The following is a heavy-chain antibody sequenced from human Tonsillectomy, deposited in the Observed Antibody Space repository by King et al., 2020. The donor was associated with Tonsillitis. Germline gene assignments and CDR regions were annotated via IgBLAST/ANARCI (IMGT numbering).Heavy chain of an antibody. J-gene: IGHJ4*02. CDR1: GDSISYYY. CDR2: ISTSGTT. D-gene: IGHD3-16*01. V-gene: IGHV4-4*07. Sequence: VQLQESGPGLVKPSETLSLTCSVSGDSISYYYWTWIRQPAGKGLEWIGRISTSGTTNYNPSLKSRVTMSVDTSKNQFSLKLSSVPAADTAVYYCSRDVWGFDSWGQGTLVTVSS. CDR3: SRDVWGFDS.